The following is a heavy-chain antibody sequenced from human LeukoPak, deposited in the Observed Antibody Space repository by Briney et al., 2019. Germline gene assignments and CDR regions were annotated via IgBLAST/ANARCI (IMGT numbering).Heavy chain of an antibody. D-gene: IGHD3-3*02. CDR3: AGGPSMATRFDY. CDR1: GFTFSNYW. J-gene: IGHJ4*02. Sequence: PGGSLRLSCAASGFTFSNYWMSWVRQAPGKGLEWVANIKEDGNGKYYVDSVKGRFTISRDNAKNSLYLQMNSLRAEDTAVYYCAGGPSMATRFDYWGQGTLVTVSS. CDR2: IKEDGNGK. V-gene: IGHV3-7*01.